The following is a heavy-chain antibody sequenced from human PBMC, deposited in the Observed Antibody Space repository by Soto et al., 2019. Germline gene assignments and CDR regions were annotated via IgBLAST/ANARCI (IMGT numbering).Heavy chain of an antibody. Sequence: ASVKVSCKASGGTFSSYTISWVRQAPGQGLEWMGRIIPILGIANYAQKFQGRVTITADKSTSTAYMELSSLRSEDTAVYYCARVSGDSSGQDYWGQGTLVTVSS. CDR1: GGTFSSYT. CDR3: ARVSGDSSGQDY. J-gene: IGHJ4*02. CDR2: IIPILGIA. D-gene: IGHD6-19*01. V-gene: IGHV1-69*02.